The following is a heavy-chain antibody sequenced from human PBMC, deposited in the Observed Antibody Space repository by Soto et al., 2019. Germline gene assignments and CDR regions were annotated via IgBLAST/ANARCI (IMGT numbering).Heavy chain of an antibody. J-gene: IGHJ4*02. CDR1: GFTFSSYS. D-gene: IGHD5-12*01. CDR3: VRILGGNGWGSGYFDY. V-gene: IGHV3-21*02. CDR2: ITASGHYM. Sequence: EVQLVQSGGGLVKPGGSLRLSCAASGFTFSSYSMNWVRQAPGKGLEWVSSITASGHYMQYTDSEEGRFTISRDNARNSLYLHMNSLGAEDTAVYYCVRILGGNGWGSGYFDYWGQGDLVTVSS.